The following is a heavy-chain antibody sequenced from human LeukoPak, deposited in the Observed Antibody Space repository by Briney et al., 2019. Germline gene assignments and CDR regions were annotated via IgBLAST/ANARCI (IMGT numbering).Heavy chain of an antibody. Sequence: GGSLRLSCAASGFSFSTYWMSWVRQAPGKGLEWVAAINQDGSEKYYVDSVKGRFIISRDNAKNSLYLQMNSLRAEDTAVYYCAREGFDSYGTTKDAFDVWGQGTMVTVSS. CDR2: INQDGSEK. CDR1: GFSFSTYW. V-gene: IGHV3-7*05. D-gene: IGHD5-18*01. CDR3: AREGFDSYGTTKDAFDV. J-gene: IGHJ3*01.